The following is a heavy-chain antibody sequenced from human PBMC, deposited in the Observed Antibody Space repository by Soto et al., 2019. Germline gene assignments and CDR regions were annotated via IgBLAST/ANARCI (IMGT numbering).Heavy chain of an antibody. CDR2: IIPIFGTA. V-gene: IGHV1-69*12. J-gene: IGHJ5*02. CDR1: GGTFSSYA. CDR3: ARTLAVDYGDQHWFDP. D-gene: IGHD4-17*01. Sequence: QVQLVQSGAEVKKPGSSVKVSCEASGGTFSSYAISWVRQAPGQGLEWMGGIIPIFGTANYAQKFQGRVTITADESTSTAYMELSSLRSEDTAVYYCARTLAVDYGDQHWFDPWGQGTLVTVSS.